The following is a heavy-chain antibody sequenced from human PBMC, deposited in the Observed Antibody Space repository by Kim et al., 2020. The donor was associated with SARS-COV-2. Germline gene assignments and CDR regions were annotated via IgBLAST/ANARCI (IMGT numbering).Heavy chain of an antibody. D-gene: IGHD5-12*01. CDR2: INHSGST. Sequence: SETLSLTCGVSGGAFSAFSWTWIRQFPGKGLEWIGQINHSGSTRDNPSLKSRVTMSIDTSKNQFSLNLSSVTAADTAVYFCARGQGGWPRLDFWGQGAPVTVSS. J-gene: IGHJ4*02. V-gene: IGHV4-34*01. CDR3: ARGQGGWPRLDF. CDR1: GGAFSAFS.